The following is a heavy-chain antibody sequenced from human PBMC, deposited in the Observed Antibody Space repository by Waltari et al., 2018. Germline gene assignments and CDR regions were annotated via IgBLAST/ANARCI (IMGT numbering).Heavy chain of an antibody. CDR2: IYSGGST. CDR1: GFTFSSYG. V-gene: IGHV3-NL1*01. Sequence: QVQLVESGGGVVQPGRSLRLSCAASGFTFSSYGMHWVRQAPGKGLEWVAVIYSGGSTYYADSVKGRFTISRDNSKNTLYLQMNSLRAEDTAVYYCARDSPDAFDIWGQGTMVTVSS. J-gene: IGHJ3*02. CDR3: ARDSPDAFDI.